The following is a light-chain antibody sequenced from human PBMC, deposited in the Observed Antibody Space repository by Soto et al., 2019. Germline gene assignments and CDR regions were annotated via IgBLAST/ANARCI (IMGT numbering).Light chain of an antibody. CDR2: SSN. V-gene: IGLV1-44*01. CDR1: SSNIGSNA. CDR3: AAWDDSLNGHWV. Sequence: QSVLTQPPSASGTPGRRVTISCSGSSSNIGSNAVNWYQQFPGTAPKLLIYSSNQRPSGVPDRFSASQSGTSASLAISGLQSEDEADYYCAAWDDSLNGHWVFGGGTKLTV. J-gene: IGLJ3*02.